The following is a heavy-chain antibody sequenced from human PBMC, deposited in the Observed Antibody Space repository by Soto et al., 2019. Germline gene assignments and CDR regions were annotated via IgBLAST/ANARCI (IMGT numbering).Heavy chain of an antibody. V-gene: IGHV4-59*08. J-gene: IGHJ4*02. D-gene: IGHD3-9*01. Sequence: ASETLSLTCTVSGGSISSYYWSWIRQPPGKGLEWIGYIYYSGSTNYNPSLKSRVTISVDTSKNQFSLKLSSVTAADTAVYYCARWVLRYFDWSFDYWGQGTLVTVSS. CDR1: GGSISSYY. CDR2: IYYSGST. CDR3: ARWVLRYFDWSFDY.